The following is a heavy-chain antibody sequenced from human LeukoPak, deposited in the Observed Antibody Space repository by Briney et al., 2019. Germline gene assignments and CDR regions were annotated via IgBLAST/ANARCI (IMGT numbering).Heavy chain of an antibody. CDR3: ASAGYSYGQGQFDY. D-gene: IGHD5-18*01. V-gene: IGHV3-33*01. CDR2: IWYDGSNK. J-gene: IGHJ4*02. Sequence: GGSLRLSCAASGFTFSSYGMPWVRQAPGKGLEWVAVIWYDGSNKYYADSVKGRFAISRDNSKNTLYLRMNSLRAEDTAVYYCASAGYSYGQGQFDYWGQGTLVTVSS. CDR1: GFTFSSYG.